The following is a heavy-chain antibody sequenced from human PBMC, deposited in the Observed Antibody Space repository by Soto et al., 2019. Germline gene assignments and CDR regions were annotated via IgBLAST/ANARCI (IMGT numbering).Heavy chain of an antibody. CDR2: ISYDGSNK. CDR3: AKGDSLGYCSGGSRSEFDY. CDR1: GFTFSSYG. J-gene: IGHJ4*02. V-gene: IGHV3-30*18. D-gene: IGHD2-15*01. Sequence: GESLKISCAASGFTFSSYGMHWVRQAPGKGLEWVAVISYDGSNKYYADSVKGRFTISSDNSKNTLYLQMNSLRAEDTAVYYCAKGDSLGYCSGGSRSEFDYWGQGTLVTVSS.